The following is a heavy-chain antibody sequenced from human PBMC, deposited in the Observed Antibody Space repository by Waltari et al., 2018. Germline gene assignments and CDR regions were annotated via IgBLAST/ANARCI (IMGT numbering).Heavy chain of an antibody. CDR1: GGSVVSGDSS. CDR3: ARENSDGTYPYYFDY. V-gene: IGHV4-61*02. J-gene: IGHJ4*02. Sequence: PSPPLSLPCPVSGGSVVSGDSSWRGVRPPAGPGLEWIGRIYKSGTTDDTPSLRSRVTVSVDTSKHQFALKLTAVTAADTAVYHCARENSDGTYPYYFDYWGQGTLVTVSS. D-gene: IGHD1-26*01. CDR2: IYKSGTT.